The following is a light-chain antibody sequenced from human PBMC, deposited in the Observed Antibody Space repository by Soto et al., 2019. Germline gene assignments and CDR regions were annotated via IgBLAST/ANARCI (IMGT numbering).Light chain of an antibody. CDR3: SSYTDSSNYV. V-gene: IGLV2-14*01. J-gene: IGLJ1*01. CDR2: EVN. CDR1: SSDVGGYNY. Sequence: QSVLTQPASVSGSLGQSITISCTGTSSDVGGYNYVSWYQQHPGKVPKLMIYEVNNRPSGVSNRFSGSRSGNTASLTISGLQAEDEADYYCSSYTDSSNYVFGTGTKLTVL.